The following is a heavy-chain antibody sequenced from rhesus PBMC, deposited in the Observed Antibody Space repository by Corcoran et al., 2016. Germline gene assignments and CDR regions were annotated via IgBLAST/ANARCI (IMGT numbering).Heavy chain of an antibody. CDR3: ARELWYFDI. V-gene: IGHV4-173*01. Sequence: QLQLQESGPGLVKPSETLSLACAVSGGSLSSNWWTWIRQPPGKGLEWRGRISGSAGSTSYNPSLKSRVTTSTHPSKNQLYLELISVHAADTAVYYCARELWYFDIWGPGTPLPISS. J-gene: IGHJ2*01. CDR1: GGSLSSNW. CDR2: ISGSAGST.